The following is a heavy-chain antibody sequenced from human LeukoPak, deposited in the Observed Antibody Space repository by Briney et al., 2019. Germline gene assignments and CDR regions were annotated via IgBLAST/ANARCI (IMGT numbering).Heavy chain of an antibody. J-gene: IGHJ6*03. CDR2: ISSGSTI. Sequence: QPGGSLRLSCAASGFTFSSYSMNWVRQAPGKGLEWVSYISSGSTIYYADSVKGRFTISRDNAKNSLYLQMNSLRAEDTAVYYCARWYYYYMDVWGKGTTVTISS. CDR3: ARWYYYYMDV. V-gene: IGHV3-48*04. CDR1: GFTFSSYS.